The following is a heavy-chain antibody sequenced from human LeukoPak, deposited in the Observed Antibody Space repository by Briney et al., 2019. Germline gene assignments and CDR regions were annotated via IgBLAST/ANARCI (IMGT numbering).Heavy chain of an antibody. D-gene: IGHD3-22*01. J-gene: IGHJ4*02. V-gene: IGHV3-23*01. CDR2: IRGSGGSI. CDR3: AMSVGVVTTSLVVITALDY. CDR1: GFTFGSYA. Sequence: GGSLRLSCRASGFTFGSYAMSWVRQGPGKGLEWVSGIRGSGGSIHYVDSVTDRFTGCRDNYKNTLSLQMLSLRAEDPAVSYCAMSVGVVTTSLVVITALDYWGQGTLVTVSS.